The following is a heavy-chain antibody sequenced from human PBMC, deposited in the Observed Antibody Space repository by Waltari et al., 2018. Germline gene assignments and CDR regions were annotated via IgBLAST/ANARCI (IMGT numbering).Heavy chain of an antibody. D-gene: IGHD4-17*01. CDR1: GGNFSSYP. J-gene: IGHJ4*02. CDR3: ARDAEYGGDY. Sequence: QVQLVQSGAEVKKHGSSVKVPCKASGGNFSSYPISGVRQAPGQGLEWWGRIIPTLGRANYAQKFQGRVTITADKSTSTAYMELSSLRSEDTAVYYCARDAEYGGDYWGQGTLVTVSS. V-gene: IGHV1-69*08. CDR2: IIPTLGRA.